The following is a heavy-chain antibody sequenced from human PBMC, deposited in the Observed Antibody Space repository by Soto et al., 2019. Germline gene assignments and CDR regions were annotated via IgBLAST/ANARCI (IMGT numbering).Heavy chain of an antibody. Sequence: ASVKVSCKASGYTFTTYGISWVRQAPGQGLEWMGWISAYNGNANDAQNLQGRVTMTTDTSTSTAYMELRSLRSDDTAVYYCARGAAGYGMDVWGQGTTVTVSS. CDR2: ISAYNGNA. J-gene: IGHJ6*02. CDR1: GYTFTTYG. V-gene: IGHV1-18*01. CDR3: ARGAAGYGMDV. D-gene: IGHD1-26*01.